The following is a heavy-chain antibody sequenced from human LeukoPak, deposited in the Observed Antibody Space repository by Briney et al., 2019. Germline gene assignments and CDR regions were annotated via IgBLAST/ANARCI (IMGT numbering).Heavy chain of an antibody. CDR3: ASIVAVTNYYYYGMDV. D-gene: IGHD6-19*01. J-gene: IGHJ6*02. CDR2: IYYSGST. V-gene: IGHV4-59*01. CDR1: GGSISSYY. Sequence: SETLSLTCTVSGGSISSYYWSWIRQPPGKGLEWIGYIYYSGSTNYNPSLKSRVTISVDTSKNQFSLKLSSVTAADTAVYYCASIVAVTNYYYYGMDVWGQGTTVTVSS.